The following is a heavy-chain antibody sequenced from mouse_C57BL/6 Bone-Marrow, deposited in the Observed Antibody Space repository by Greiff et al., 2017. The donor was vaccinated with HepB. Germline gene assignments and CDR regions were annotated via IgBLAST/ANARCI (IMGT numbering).Heavy chain of an antibody. J-gene: IGHJ4*01. CDR1: GYAFSSSW. CDR2: IYPGDGDT. V-gene: IGHV1-82*01. D-gene: IGHD5-1-1*01. CDR3: ARRLYCYYAMDY. Sequence: QVQLKQSGPELVKPGASVKISCKASGYAFSSSWMNWVKQRPGKGLEWIGRIYPGDGDTNYNGKFKGKATLTADKSSSTAYMQLSSLTSEDSAVYFCARRLYCYYAMDYWGQGTSVTVSS.